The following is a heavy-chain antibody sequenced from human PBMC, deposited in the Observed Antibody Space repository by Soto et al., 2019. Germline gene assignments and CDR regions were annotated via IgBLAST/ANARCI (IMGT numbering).Heavy chain of an antibody. D-gene: IGHD4-17*01. J-gene: IGHJ5*02. CDR2: IYYSGST. CDR1: GGSISSYY. V-gene: IGHV4-59*08. CDR3: ARLDYDNWFDP. Sequence: SETLSLTCTVSGGSISSYYWSWIRQPPGKGLEWIGYIYYSGSTNYNPSLKSRVTISVDTSKNQFSLKLSSVTAADTAVHYCARLDYDNWFDPWGQGTLVTVSS.